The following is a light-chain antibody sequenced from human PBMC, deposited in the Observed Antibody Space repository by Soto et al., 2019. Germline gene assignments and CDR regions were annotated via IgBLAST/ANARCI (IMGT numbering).Light chain of an antibody. V-gene: IGKV2-30*01. J-gene: IGKJ1*01. CDR1: QSLVYSDGNTY. Sequence: VVMTQAPLSLPVTLGQPASISCRSSQSLVYSDGNTYLNWFQQRPGQSPRHLIYRVSNRDSGVPARFRGRGSGTDFTLKISRVETEDVGVYYYMQGTHWPPTFGQGTKVEIK. CDR3: MQGTHWPPT. CDR2: RVS.